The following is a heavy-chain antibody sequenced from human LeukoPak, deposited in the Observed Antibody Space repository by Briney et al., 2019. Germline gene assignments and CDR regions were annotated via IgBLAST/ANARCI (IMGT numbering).Heavy chain of an antibody. J-gene: IGHJ4*02. CDR2: INHSGST. CDR1: GGSFSGYY. V-gene: IGHV4-34*01. Sequence: SETLSLTCAVYGGSFSGYYWSWIRQPPGKGLEWIGEINHSGSTNYNPSLKSRVTISVDTSKNQFSLKLSSVTAADTAVYYCASHQAYCGGDCYSDYWGQRTLVTVSS. CDR3: ASHQAYCGGDCYSDY. D-gene: IGHD2-21*02.